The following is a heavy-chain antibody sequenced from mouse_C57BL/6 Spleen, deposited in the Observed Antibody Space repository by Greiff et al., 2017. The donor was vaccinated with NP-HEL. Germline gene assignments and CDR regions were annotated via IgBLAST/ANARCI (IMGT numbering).Heavy chain of an antibody. CDR2: ISSGGSYT. CDR1: GFTFSSYG. CDR3: ARRGLSLYFDY. D-gene: IGHD6-1*01. Sequence: EVQRVESGGDLVKPGGSLKLSCAASGFTFSSYGMSWVRQTPDKRLEWVATISSGGSYTYYPDSVKGRFTISRDNAKNTLYLQMSSLKSEDTAMYYCARRGLSLYFDYWGQGTTLTVSS. J-gene: IGHJ2*01. V-gene: IGHV5-6*01.